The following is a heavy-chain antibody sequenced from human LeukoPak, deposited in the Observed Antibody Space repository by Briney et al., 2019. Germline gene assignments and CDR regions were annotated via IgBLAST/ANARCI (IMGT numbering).Heavy chain of an antibody. V-gene: IGHV3-23*01. CDR1: GFTLSSYA. CDR3: SKDRGVFGVAYSLDY. J-gene: IGHJ4*02. D-gene: IGHD3-3*01. CDR2: ISGSGGTT. Sequence: GGSLRLSCTASGFTLSSYAMNWVRQAPGRGLEWVSAISGSGGTTFSADSVKGRFTISRDNSKNTLFLQMNSLRPEDTAVYYCSKDRGVFGVAYSLDYWGQGTLVTVSS.